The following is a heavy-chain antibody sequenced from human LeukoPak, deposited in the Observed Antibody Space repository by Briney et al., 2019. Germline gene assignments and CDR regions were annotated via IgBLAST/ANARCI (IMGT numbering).Heavy chain of an antibody. CDR3: ARDHSSSGMDV. CDR1: GGSISSSSYY. Sequence: SETLSLTCTVSGGSISSSSYYWGWIRQPPGKGLEWIGSIYYSGSTYYNPSLKSRVTISVDTSKNQFSLKLSSVTAADTAVYYCARDHSSSGMDVWGQGTTVTVSS. CDR2: IYYSGST. J-gene: IGHJ6*02. V-gene: IGHV4-39*02.